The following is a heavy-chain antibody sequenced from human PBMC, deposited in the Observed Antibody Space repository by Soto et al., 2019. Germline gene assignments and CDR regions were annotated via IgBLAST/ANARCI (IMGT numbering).Heavy chain of an antibody. CDR3: ARVVRVVPAAPSDY. Sequence: ASVKVSCKASGYTFTSYDINWVRQATGQGLEWMGWRSANNGNTGYAQKFQGRVTMTTDTSTSTAYMELSSLRSDDTAVYYCARVVRVVPAAPSDYWGQGTLVTVSS. V-gene: IGHV1-8*01. J-gene: IGHJ4*02. CDR1: GYTFTSYD. D-gene: IGHD2-2*01. CDR2: RSANNGNT.